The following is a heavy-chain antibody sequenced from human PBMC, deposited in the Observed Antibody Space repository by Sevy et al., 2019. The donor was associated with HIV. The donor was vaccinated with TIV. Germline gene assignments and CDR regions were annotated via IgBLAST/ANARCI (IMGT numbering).Heavy chain of an antibody. V-gene: IGHV3-48*03. CDR2: ISNSGSAL. D-gene: IGHD4-4*01. CDR3: ARDLPPSATTVAHSDN. J-gene: IGHJ4*02. Sequence: GGSLRLSCAASGFIFRSYEMNWVRQAPGKGLEWISYISNSGSALYYSDSVKGRFTISRDNAKNSLYLQMNSLRAEDTAVYYCARDLPPSATTVAHSDNWGQGTLVTVSS. CDR1: GFIFRSYE.